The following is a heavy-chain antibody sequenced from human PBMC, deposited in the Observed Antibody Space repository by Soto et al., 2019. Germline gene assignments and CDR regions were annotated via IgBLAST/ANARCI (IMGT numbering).Heavy chain of an antibody. V-gene: IGHV3-30*18. CDR3: AKDQVAAAGTNPYFDY. J-gene: IGHJ4*02. D-gene: IGHD6-13*01. CDR2: ISYEGSNK. CDR1: GFTFSSYG. Sequence: QVQLVESGGGVVQPGRSLRLSCAASGFTFSSYGMHWVRQAPGKGLVWVAVISYEGSNKYYADSVKGRFTISRDNSKNTLYRQMNSLRASDTAVYYCAKDQVAAAGTNPYFDYWGQGTLVTVSS.